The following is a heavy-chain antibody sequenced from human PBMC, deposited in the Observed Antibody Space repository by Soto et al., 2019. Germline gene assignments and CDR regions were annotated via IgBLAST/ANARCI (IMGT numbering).Heavy chain of an antibody. CDR3: ARTLGYCSGGSCHAITGGMDV. D-gene: IGHD2-15*01. CDR2: ISGSGFKK. V-gene: IGHV3-23*01. Sequence: GGSLRLSCAASGFIFENFGMSWVRQAPGKGLEWISSISGSGFKKYYADSVKGRFTISRDNSKNTLYLQMNSLRAEDTAVYYCARTLGYCSGGSCHAITGGMDVWGQGTTVTVSS. J-gene: IGHJ6*02. CDR1: GFIFENFG.